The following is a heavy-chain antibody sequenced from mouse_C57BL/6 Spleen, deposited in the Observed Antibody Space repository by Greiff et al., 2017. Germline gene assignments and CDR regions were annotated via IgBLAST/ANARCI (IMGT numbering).Heavy chain of an antibody. CDR3: AREGFVTTVVAKAMDY. Sequence: QVQLKQSGPELVKPGASVKLSCKASGYTFTSYDINWVKQRPGQGLEWIGWIYPRDGSTKYNEKFKGKATLTVDTSSSTAYMELHSLTSEDSAVYFWAREGFVTTVVAKAMDYWGQGTSVTVSS. CDR1: GYTFTSYD. CDR2: IYPRDGST. D-gene: IGHD1-1*01. J-gene: IGHJ4*01. V-gene: IGHV1-85*01.